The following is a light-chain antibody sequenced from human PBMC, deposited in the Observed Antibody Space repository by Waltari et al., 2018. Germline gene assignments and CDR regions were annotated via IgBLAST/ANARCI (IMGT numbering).Light chain of an antibody. CDR2: DAS. J-gene: IGKJ1*01. CDR3: QQYNRFSP. CDR1: EAINKW. V-gene: IGKV1-5*01. Sequence: DTQLSQFPSTLAASVGDRVTITCRAREAINKWLAWYQQKPGKAPKVLIYDASTLQSGVPPRFSGSGSGTEFTLTIDSLQPDDFATYYCQQYNRFSPFGQGTNVEVK.